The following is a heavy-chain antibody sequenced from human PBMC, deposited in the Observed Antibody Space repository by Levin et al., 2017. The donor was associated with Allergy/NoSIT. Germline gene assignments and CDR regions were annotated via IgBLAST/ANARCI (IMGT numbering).Heavy chain of an antibody. CDR3: ARGVTIFSRDTFDI. D-gene: IGHD3-9*01. Sequence: SETLSLTCTVSGGSISSYYWSWIRQPPGKGLEWIGYIYYSGSTNYNPSLKSRVAISVDTSKNQFSLKLSSVTAADTAVYSCARGVTIFSRDTFDIWGQGTMVTVSS. CDR2: IYYSGST. CDR1: GGSISSYY. J-gene: IGHJ3*02. V-gene: IGHV4-59*08.